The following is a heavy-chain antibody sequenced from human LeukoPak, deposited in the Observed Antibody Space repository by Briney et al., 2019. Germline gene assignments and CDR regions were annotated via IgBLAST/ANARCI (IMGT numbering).Heavy chain of an antibody. D-gene: IGHD5-24*01. CDR2: IIGSGGLT. J-gene: IGHJ4*02. CDR3: ARDATGYNDDY. CDR1: GFTFSNYP. V-gene: IGHV3-23*01. Sequence: GGSLRLSCAASGFTFSNYPMSWVRQAPGKGLEWISGIIGSGGLTFYVDSVKGRFTISRDNSKNTLYLQMNSLRAEDTAVYYCARDATGYNDDYWGQGTLVTVSS.